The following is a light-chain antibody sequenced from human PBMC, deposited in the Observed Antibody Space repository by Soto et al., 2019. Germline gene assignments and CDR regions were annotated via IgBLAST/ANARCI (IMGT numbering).Light chain of an antibody. V-gene: IGKV1-39*01. Sequence: DIQMTQSPSSLSASVGDTVTITCRASQSLSVHLNWYQQKGGKVPKLLIYAASNLYSGVPSRFSGSGSETDFALTISSLQPEDFATYYCQQSYITPYTFGQGTRLEIK. CDR1: QSLSVH. CDR3: QQSYITPYT. CDR2: AAS. J-gene: IGKJ2*01.